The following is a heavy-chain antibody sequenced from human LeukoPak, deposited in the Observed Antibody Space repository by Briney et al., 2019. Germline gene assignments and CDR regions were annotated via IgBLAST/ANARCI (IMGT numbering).Heavy chain of an antibody. CDR2: IYYSGST. Sequence: PSETLSLACTVSGGSISSNNYYWGWIRQPPGKGLEWIGSIYYSGSTNYNPSLKSRVTISLDTSKNQFSLKLSSVTAADTAVYYCARDIVVVVATNSAFDIWGQGTMVTVSS. V-gene: IGHV4-39*07. D-gene: IGHD2-15*01. CDR3: ARDIVVVVATNSAFDI. CDR1: GGSISSNNYY. J-gene: IGHJ3*02.